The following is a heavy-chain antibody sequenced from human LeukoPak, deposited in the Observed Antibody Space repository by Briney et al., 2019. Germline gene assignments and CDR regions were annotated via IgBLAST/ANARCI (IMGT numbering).Heavy chain of an antibody. D-gene: IGHD2-15*01. J-gene: IGHJ4*02. V-gene: IGHV5-51*01. CDR1: GYTFTSYW. CDR3: ARQECSAGSCYRY. CDR2: IYPGDFDT. Sequence: GKSLKISCQGSGYTFTSYWIGWVRQMPGKGLEWMGIIYPGDFDTRYGPSFQGQVTISVDKSISTAYLQWSSLKASDTAMYYCARQECSAGSCYRYWGQGTLVTVSS.